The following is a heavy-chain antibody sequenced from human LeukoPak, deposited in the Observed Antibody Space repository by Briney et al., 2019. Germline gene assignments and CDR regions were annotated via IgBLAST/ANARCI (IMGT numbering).Heavy chain of an antibody. CDR1: GFTFSSYA. J-gene: IGHJ4*02. Sequence: PGGSLRLSCAASGFTFSSYAMNWVRQAPGKGLEWVSSISSSSSHIYYADSVLGRFTISRDNARNSLSLQMNSLRAEDTAVYYCARVVRSSWYGGIDYWGQGTLVTVSS. CDR2: ISSSSSHI. CDR3: ARVVRSSWYGGIDY. D-gene: IGHD6-13*01. V-gene: IGHV3-21*01.